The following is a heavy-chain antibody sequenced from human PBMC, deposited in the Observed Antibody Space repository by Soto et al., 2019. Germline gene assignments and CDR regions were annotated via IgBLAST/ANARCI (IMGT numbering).Heavy chain of an antibody. CDR2: IYYSGST. CDR3: ASSIVVVPAAIPSFLTYYYYYGMDV. D-gene: IGHD2-2*02. Sequence: PSETLSLTCTVSGGSISSGDYYWSWIRQPPGKGLEWIGYIYYSGSTYYNPSLKSRVTISVDTSKNQFSLKLSSATAADTAVYYCASSIVVVPAAIPSFLTYYYYYGMDVWGQGTTVTVSS. V-gene: IGHV4-30-4*01. J-gene: IGHJ6*02. CDR1: GGSISSGDYY.